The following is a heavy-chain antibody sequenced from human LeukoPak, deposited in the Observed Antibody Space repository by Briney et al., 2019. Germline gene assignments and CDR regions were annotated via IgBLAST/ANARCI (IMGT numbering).Heavy chain of an antibody. J-gene: IGHJ3*02. Sequence: SETLSLTCTVSGGSISTNYWSWIRQPPGKGLEWIGNIFNSGRNNYHPSLRSRVTMSVDTSKNQFSLKLNSVTAADTAVYYCARSYCSSTSCYAVGAFDIWGQGTMVTVSS. V-gene: IGHV4-59*08. CDR2: IFNSGRN. CDR3: ARSYCSSTSCYAVGAFDI. CDR1: GGSISTNY. D-gene: IGHD2-2*01.